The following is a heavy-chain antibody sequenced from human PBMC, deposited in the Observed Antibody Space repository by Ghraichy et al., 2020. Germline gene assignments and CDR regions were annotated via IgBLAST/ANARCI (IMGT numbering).Heavy chain of an antibody. V-gene: IGHV1-8*01. D-gene: IGHD5-18*01. CDR2: MNPNSGNT. J-gene: IGHJ6*02. CDR3: ASLFGSMRYSYGYYYYGMDV. Sequence: ALVKVSCKASGYTFTSYDINWVRQATGQGLEWMGWMNPNSGNTGYAQKFQGRVTMTRNTSISTAYMELSSLRSEDTAVYYCASLFGSMRYSYGYYYYGMDVWGQGTTVTVSS. CDR1: GYTFTSYD.